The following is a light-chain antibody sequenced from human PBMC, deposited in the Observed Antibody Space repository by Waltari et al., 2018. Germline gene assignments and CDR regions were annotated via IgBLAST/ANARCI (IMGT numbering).Light chain of an antibody. CDR2: LEDSGNY. J-gene: IGLJ3*02. Sequence: QPVLTQSSSTSASLGSSVKLTCTLDSGHSTDIIAWHQQQAGKAPRYLMKLEDSGNYNKGGGVPDRFSGSSSGADRYLAIFNLQSEDEADYYCETWDSNTRVFGGGTKLTVL. V-gene: IGLV4-60*03. CDR3: ETWDSNTRV. CDR1: SGHSTDI.